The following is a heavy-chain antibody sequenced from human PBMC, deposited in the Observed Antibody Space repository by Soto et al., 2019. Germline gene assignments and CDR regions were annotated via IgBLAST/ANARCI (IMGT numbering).Heavy chain of an antibody. CDR1: GFTFSSYG. CDR3: ARDRLQVPHEAVSGLRVYYYYYMDV. CDR2: IWYDGSNK. J-gene: IGHJ6*03. Sequence: GGSLRLSCAASGFTFSSYGMHWVRQAPGKGLEWVAVIWYDGSNKYYADSVKGRFTISRDNSKNTLYLQMNSLRAEDTAVYYCARDRLQVPHEAVSGLRVYYYYYMDVWGKGTTVTVSS. V-gene: IGHV3-33*01. D-gene: IGHD6-25*01.